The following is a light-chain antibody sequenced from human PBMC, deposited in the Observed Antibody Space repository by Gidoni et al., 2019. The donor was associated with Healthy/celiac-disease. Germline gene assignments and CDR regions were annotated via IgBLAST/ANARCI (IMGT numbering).Light chain of an antibody. CDR2: GKN. V-gene: IGLV3-19*01. CDR3: NSRDSSGNHHWV. J-gene: IGLJ3*02. CDR1: SLRSYY. Sequence: SSELTQYPAVSVALGQTVRLTCQGDSLRSYYASWYQQKPGQAPVLVIYGKNNRPSGIPDRFSGSSSGNTASLTITGAQAEDEADYYCNSRDSSGNHHWVFGGGTKLTVL.